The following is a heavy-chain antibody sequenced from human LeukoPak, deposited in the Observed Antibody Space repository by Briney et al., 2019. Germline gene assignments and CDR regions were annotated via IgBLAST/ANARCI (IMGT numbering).Heavy chain of an antibody. Sequence: TGGSLRLSCAASGFTFSDYYMSWIRQAPGKGLEWVSYISGSGSSIYYVDSVKGRFTVSRDNAKNSLYLQMNSLRAEDTAVYYCATRKTYYYDSSGDYWGQGTLVTVSS. J-gene: IGHJ4*02. D-gene: IGHD3-22*01. CDR2: ISGSGSSI. CDR1: GFTFSDYY. CDR3: ATRKTYYYDSSGDY. V-gene: IGHV3-11*04.